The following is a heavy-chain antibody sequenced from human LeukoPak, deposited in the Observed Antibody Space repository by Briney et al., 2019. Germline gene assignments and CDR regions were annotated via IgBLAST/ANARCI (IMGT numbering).Heavy chain of an antibody. J-gene: IGHJ1*01. CDR3: AGSTVTRLAEYFQH. CDR2: IIPIFGTA. V-gene: IGHV1-69*13. Sequence: GASVKVSCKASGGTFSSYAISWVRQAPGQGLEWMGGIIPIFGTANYAQKFQGRVTITAEESTSTAYMELSRLRSEDTAVYYCAGSTVTRLAEYFQHWGQGTLVTVSS. D-gene: IGHD4-17*01. CDR1: GGTFSSYA.